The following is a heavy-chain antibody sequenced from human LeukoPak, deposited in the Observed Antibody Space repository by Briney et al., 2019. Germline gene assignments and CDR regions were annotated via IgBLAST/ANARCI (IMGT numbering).Heavy chain of an antibody. J-gene: IGHJ4*02. CDR1: GGSISSGGYY. D-gene: IGHD2-2*01. CDR2: IYYSGST. Sequence: SQTLSLTCTVSGGSISSGGYYWSWIRQHPGKGLEWIGYIYYSGSTYHNPSLKSRVTISVDTSKNQFSLKLSSVTAADTAVYYCARGRGVPAAMLFDYWGQGTLVTVSS. CDR3: ARGRGVPAAMLFDY. V-gene: IGHV4-31*03.